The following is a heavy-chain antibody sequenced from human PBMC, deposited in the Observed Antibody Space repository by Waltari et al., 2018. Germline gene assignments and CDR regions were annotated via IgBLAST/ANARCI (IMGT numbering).Heavy chain of an antibody. J-gene: IGHJ5*01. CDR2: SGIAGDT. D-gene: IGHD3-10*01. Sequence: EVQLVESGGGLVQPGGSLRLSCAASGFTFSHYDMHWVRQGTGKGLEWVSASGIAGDTSYADSVKGRFTISREDARRSLYLQMSSLKIEDTAVYYCGRGYGSGTPMGDSWGQGTLVTVSS. V-gene: IGHV3-13*01. CDR1: GFTFSHYD. CDR3: GRGYGSGTPMGDS.